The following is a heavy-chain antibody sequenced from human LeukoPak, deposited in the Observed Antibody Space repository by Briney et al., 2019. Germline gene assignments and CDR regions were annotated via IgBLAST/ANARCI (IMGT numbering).Heavy chain of an antibody. CDR3: ARDRSGNYGRPFDY. J-gene: IGHJ4*02. CDR1: SYTFTNYG. V-gene: IGHV1-18*04. Sequence: ASVKVSCKASSYTFTNYGISWVRQAPGQGLEWMGWISAYNGNKDYTQKLQGGVTMTTDTSTSTAYMELRSLRSDDTAVYYCARDRSGNYGRPFDYWGQGTLVTVSS. CDR2: ISAYNGNK. D-gene: IGHD3-10*01.